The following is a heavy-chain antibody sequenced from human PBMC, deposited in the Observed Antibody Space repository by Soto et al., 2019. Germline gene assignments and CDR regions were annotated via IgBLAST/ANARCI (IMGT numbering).Heavy chain of an antibody. D-gene: IGHD5-18*01. J-gene: IGHJ6*02. V-gene: IGHV4-39*01. Sequence: PSETLSLTCTVSGGSISSSSYYWGWIRQPPGKGLEWIGSIYYSGSTYYNPSLKSRVTISVDTSKNQFSLKLSSVTAADTAVYYCARQEAEENTDYYHDGMDVWGQGTRSPSP. CDR3: ARQEAEENTDYYHDGMDV. CDR1: GGSISSSSYY. CDR2: IYYSGST.